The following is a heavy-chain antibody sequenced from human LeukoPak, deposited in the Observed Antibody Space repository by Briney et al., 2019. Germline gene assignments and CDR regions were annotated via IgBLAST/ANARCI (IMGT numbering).Heavy chain of an antibody. D-gene: IGHD3-10*01. CDR1: GFTFSSYS. CDR3: ARESYYGSAILYFFDY. CDR2: ISSSGSTI. Sequence: GGSLRLSCAASGFTFSSYSMNWVRQAPGKGLEWVSYISSSGSTIYYADSVKGRFTISRDNAKKSLYLHMSSLRAEDTAVYYCARESYYGSAILYFFDYWGQGTLVTVSS. V-gene: IGHV3-48*04. J-gene: IGHJ4*02.